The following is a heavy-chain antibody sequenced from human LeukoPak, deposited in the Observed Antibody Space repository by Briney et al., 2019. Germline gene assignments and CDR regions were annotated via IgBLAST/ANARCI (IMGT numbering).Heavy chain of an antibody. CDR2: IHCSGST. V-gene: IGHV4-59*01. CDR3: GWGAWFATGGYDY. J-gene: IGHJ4*01. Sequence: SETLSLTCTVSGGSISNYYWSWIRQPPGKGLEWIGYIHCSGSTNYNPSLKSRVSISVETSKNQFSLRLTSVTAADTAVFYCGWGAWFATGGYDYWGQGTRVTVSS. D-gene: IGHD3-10*01. CDR1: GGSISNYY.